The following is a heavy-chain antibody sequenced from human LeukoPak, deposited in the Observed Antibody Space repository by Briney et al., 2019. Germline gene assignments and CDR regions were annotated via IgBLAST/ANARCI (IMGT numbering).Heavy chain of an antibody. V-gene: IGHV4-61*01. D-gene: IGHD4-11*01. CDR3: ARARGVGLQSLSYYYYYYMDV. CDR1: GYSISSGYD. Sequence: SETLSLTCAVSGYSISSGYDWGWIRQPPGKGLEWIGYIYYSGSTNYNPSLKSRVTISVDTSKNQFSLKLSSVTAADTAVYYCARARGVGLQSLSYYYYYYMDVWGKGTTVTVSS. J-gene: IGHJ6*03. CDR2: IYYSGST.